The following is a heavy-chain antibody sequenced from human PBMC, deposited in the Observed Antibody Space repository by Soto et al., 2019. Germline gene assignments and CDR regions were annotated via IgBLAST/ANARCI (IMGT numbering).Heavy chain of an antibody. Sequence: SETLSLTCAVCGGSFSGYYWSWIRQPPGKGLEWIGEINHSGSTNYNPSLKSRVTISVDTSKNQFSLKLSSVTAADTAVYYCARRHIVVVTAFDYWGQGTLVTVSS. V-gene: IGHV4-34*01. CDR2: INHSGST. CDR1: GGSFSGYY. J-gene: IGHJ4*02. CDR3: ARRHIVVVTAFDY. D-gene: IGHD2-21*02.